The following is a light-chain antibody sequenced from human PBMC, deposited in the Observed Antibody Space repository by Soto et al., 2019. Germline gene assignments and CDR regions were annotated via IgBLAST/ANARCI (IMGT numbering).Light chain of an antibody. CDR3: QQYYNKVT. J-gene: IGKJ5*01. Sequence: DIVMTQSPDSLAVSLGERATINCKSSQSVLYSSNNKNYLAWYQQKPGQPPKLLIYWASTRESGVPDRFSGSRSETDFTLTISSLQPEDVAAYYCQQYYNKVTFGEGTRLEIK. V-gene: IGKV4-1*01. CDR2: WAS. CDR1: QSVLYSSNNKNY.